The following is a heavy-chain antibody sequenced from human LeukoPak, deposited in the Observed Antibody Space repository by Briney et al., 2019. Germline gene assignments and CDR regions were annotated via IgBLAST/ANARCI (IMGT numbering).Heavy chain of an antibody. V-gene: IGHV3-66*02. CDR3: ARGPFHDFWSGLGY. CDR1: GFTVSSNY. Sequence: GGSLRLSCAASGFTVSSNYMSWVRRAPGKGLEWVSVIYSGGSTYYADSVKGRFTISRDNSKNTLYLQMHSLRAEDTAVYYCARGPFHDFWSGLGYWGQGTLVTVSS. CDR2: IYSGGST. D-gene: IGHD3-3*01. J-gene: IGHJ4*02.